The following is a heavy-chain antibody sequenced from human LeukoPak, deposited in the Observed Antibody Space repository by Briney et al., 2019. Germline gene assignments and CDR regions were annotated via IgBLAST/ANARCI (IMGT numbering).Heavy chain of an antibody. CDR1: GFTFSSYA. Sequence: PGGSLRLSCAASGFTFSSYAMHWVRQAPGKGLEWVAVISYDGSNKYYADSVKGRFTISRDNSKNTLYLQMNSLRAEDTAVYYCAREYYYDSSGYLPNAFDIWGQGTMVTVSS. CDR3: AREYYYDSSGYLPNAFDI. V-gene: IGHV3-30*04. CDR2: ISYDGSNK. D-gene: IGHD3-22*01. J-gene: IGHJ3*02.